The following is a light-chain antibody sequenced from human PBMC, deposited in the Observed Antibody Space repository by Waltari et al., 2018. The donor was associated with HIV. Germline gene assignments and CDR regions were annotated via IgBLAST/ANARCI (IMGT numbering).Light chain of an antibody. CDR1: SSNVGSYNL. CDR2: EVS. Sequence: QSALTQPASVSGSPGQSITISCTGTSSNVGSYNLVSWYQHHPGRAPKVMIYEVSKRPSGVSNRFSGSKSGNTASLTISGLQAEDEADYYCCSYTGSNPFLLFGGGTKLTVL. V-gene: IGLV2-23*02. J-gene: IGLJ2*01. CDR3: CSYTGSNPFLL.